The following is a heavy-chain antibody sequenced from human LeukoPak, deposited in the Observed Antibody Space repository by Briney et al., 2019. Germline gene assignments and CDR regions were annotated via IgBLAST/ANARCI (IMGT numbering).Heavy chain of an antibody. CDR2: INPTGGDT. J-gene: IGHJ4*02. CDR1: GYTLTSNF. Sequence: GASVKVSCKASGYTLTSNFMHWVRQAPGQGLEWMGIINPTGGDTSYAQRFQGRVTMTRDTSTSTVYMEVSNLRSEDTAVYYCAREGEIGYDLSDYWGQGTLVTVSS. CDR3: AREGEIGYDLSDY. V-gene: IGHV1-46*01. D-gene: IGHD5-12*01.